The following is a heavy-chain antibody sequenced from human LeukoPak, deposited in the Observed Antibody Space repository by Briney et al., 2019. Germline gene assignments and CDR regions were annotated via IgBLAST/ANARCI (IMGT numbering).Heavy chain of an antibody. CDR3: TCSGWSIYYFDY. Sequence: GGSLRLSCAASGFTFSSYAMHWVRQAPGKGLEWVSIIYSGGNTHYADSVKGRFTISRDNSKNTLYLQMNSLRAEDTAVYYCTCSGWSIYYFDYWGQGTLVTVSS. V-gene: IGHV3-53*01. J-gene: IGHJ4*02. D-gene: IGHD6-19*01. CDR1: GFTFSSYA. CDR2: IYSGGNT.